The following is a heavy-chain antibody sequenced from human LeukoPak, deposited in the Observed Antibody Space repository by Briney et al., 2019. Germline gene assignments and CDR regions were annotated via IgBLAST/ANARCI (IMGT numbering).Heavy chain of an antibody. V-gene: IGHV4-4*07. J-gene: IGHJ5*02. Sequence: SETLSLTCTVSSGSISNYYWSWVRQPPGKGLEWIGRVYTSGSTEKNPSLESRVLMSVATAKNQFSLRLSLVTAADTAVYFCARGSAADRPGDVWRFDPWGQGTLVIVSP. CDR1: SGSISNYY. CDR3: ARGSAADRPGDVWRFDP. D-gene: IGHD6-6*01. CDR2: VYTSGST.